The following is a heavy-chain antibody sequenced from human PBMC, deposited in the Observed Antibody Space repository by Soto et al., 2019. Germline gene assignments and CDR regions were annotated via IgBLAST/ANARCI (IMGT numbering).Heavy chain of an antibody. CDR2: ISSTGNTI. Sequence: EVQLVESGGGLVQPGGSLRLSCAASGFTFSRFSLNWVRQAPGKGLEGVSYISSTGNTIYYAYSVKGRFTISRDLAKNSLYLQMNNLRDEDTAVYYCARDKDYSIDYWGQGTLVTVSS. V-gene: IGHV3-48*02. CDR1: GFTFSRFS. CDR3: ARDKDYSIDY. D-gene: IGHD4-4*01. J-gene: IGHJ4*02.